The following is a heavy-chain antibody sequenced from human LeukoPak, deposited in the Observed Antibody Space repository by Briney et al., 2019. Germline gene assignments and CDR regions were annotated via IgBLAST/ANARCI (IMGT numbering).Heavy chain of an antibody. CDR1: AFTFMNFA. D-gene: IGHD7-27*01. CDR3: ANNWGPLHM. J-gene: IGHJ3*01. CDR2: IGAAGT. V-gene: IGHV3-23*01. Sequence: SGGSLRLGCAASAFTFMNFAMSWVRQAPGKGLEWLSSIGAAGTYYADSVKGRFTISRDDSKNTVYLQLNSLRVDDTSLYYCANNWGPLHMGGQGTMVTVSS.